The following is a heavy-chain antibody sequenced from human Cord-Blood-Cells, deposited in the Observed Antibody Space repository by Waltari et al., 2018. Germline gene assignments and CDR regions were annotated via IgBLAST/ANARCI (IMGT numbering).Heavy chain of an antibody. CDR3: ARRGPYSSGWYGY. CDR2: INPNRGGT. CDR1: GYTFTGYY. D-gene: IGHD6-19*01. J-gene: IGHJ4*02. V-gene: IGHV1-2*02. Sequence: QVQLVQSGAEVKKPGASVKVSCKASGYTFTGYYMHWVRQAPGQGLEWMGGINPNRGGTNYGQKVQGRVTMTRDTSISTAYMELSRLRSDDTAVYYCARRGPYSSGWYGYWGQGTLVTVSS.